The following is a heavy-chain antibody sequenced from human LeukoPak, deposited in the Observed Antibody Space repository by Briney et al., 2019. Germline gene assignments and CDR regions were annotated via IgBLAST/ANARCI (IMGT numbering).Heavy chain of an antibody. CDR3: ASRLYLQPFDY. CDR2: IYTSGST. Sequence: SETLSLTCTVSGGSISSYYWSWIRQPAGKGLEWIGRIYTSGSTNYNPSLKSRVTISVDKSKNQFSLKLSSVTAADTAVYYCASRLYLQPFDYWGQGTLVTVSS. J-gene: IGHJ4*02. V-gene: IGHV4-4*07. D-gene: IGHD2-8*01. CDR1: GGSISSYY.